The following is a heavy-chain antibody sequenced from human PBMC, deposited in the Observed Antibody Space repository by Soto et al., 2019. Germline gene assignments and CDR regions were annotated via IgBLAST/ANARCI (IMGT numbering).Heavy chain of an antibody. D-gene: IGHD6-13*01. V-gene: IGHV3-53*01. CDR1: GFTVSSNY. Sequence: PGGSLRRSCAASGFTVSSNYMSGVRQAPGKGLEWVSVIYIGGSTYYADSVKGRFTISRDNSKNTLYLQMNSLRAEDTAVYYCAREKGIAAAGTLHYYYYYGMDVWGQGTTVTVSS. CDR3: AREKGIAAAGTLHYYYYYGMDV. CDR2: IYIGGST. J-gene: IGHJ6*02.